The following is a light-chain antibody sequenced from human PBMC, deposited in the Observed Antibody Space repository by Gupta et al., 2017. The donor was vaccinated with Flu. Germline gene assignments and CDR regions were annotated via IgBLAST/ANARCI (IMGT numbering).Light chain of an antibody. CDR1: QSLLHSNGYNY. J-gene: IGKJ1*01. Sequence: DIVMTQSPLSLPVTPGEPASISCRSSQSLLHSNGYNYLDWYLQKPGQSPQLLIYLGSNRASGVPDRFSGSGSGTDFTLKISRVEAEDVGVYYCMQALQTLWTFGKGTKVEIK. CDR2: LGS. V-gene: IGKV2-28*01. CDR3: MQALQTLWT.